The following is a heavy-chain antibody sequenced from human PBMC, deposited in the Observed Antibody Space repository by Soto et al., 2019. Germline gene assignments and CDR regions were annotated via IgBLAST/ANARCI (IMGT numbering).Heavy chain of an antibody. J-gene: IGHJ4*02. CDR1: GFTFSNYS. V-gene: IGHV3-23*01. CDR3: AKERLGRGADY. CDR2: IRGGGGNT. Sequence: EVQLLESGGGLVQPGGSLRLSCAASGFTFSNYSMSWVRQTPGKGLEWVSTIRGGGGNTYYPDSVKGRFTISRDNSKDTVYLQMNSLRAEDPAIYYCAKERLGRGADYWGQGALVTVTS.